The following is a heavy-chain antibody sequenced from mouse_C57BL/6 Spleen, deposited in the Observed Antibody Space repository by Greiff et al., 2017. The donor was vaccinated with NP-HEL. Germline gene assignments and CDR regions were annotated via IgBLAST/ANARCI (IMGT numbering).Heavy chain of an antibody. CDR1: GYTFTDYN. J-gene: IGHJ4*01. CDR2: INPNNGGT. V-gene: IGHV1-22*01. D-gene: IGHD4-1*01. Sequence: VQLQQSGPELVKPGASVKMSCKASGYTFTDYNMHWVKQSHGKSLEWIGYINPNNGGTSYNQKFKGKATLTVNKSSSTAYMELRSLTSEDSAVYYCARWEQRGYYAMDYWGQGTSVTVSS. CDR3: ARWEQRGYYAMDY.